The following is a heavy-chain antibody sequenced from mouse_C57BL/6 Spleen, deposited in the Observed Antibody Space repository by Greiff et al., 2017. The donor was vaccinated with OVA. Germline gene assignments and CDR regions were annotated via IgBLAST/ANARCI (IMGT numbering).Heavy chain of an antibody. CDR1: GFSFTSYG. D-gene: IGHD2-4*01. J-gene: IGHJ4*01. V-gene: IGHV2-2*01. CDR3: ARRGGWDYYYAMDY. CDR2: ICSGGST. Sequence: VQLQESGPGLVQPSQCLSITCTASGFSFTSYGVHWVRQSPGKGLEWLGVICSGGSTDYNAAFISRLSISKDNSKSQVFFKMNSLQADDTAIYYCARRGGWDYYYAMDYWGQGTSVTVSS.